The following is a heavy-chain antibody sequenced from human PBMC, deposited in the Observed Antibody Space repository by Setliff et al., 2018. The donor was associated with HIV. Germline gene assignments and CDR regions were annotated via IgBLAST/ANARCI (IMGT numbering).Heavy chain of an antibody. CDR1: GYTFTTYG. J-gene: IGHJ4*02. V-gene: IGHV1-18*04. Sequence: GASVKVSCKASGYTFTTYGVNWVRQAPGQGLEWMGWINSYNGNTKFAQKFQGRVTMTTDTSTTTAFMELRSLKADDTGIYYCSRSPDPYSGTTDYWGQGTLVTVSS. CDR3: SRSPDPYSGTTDY. CDR2: INSYNGNT. D-gene: IGHD1-26*01.